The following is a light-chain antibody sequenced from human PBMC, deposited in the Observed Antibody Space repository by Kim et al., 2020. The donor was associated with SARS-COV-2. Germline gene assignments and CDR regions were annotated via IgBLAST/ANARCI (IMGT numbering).Light chain of an antibody. CDR3: QVWDSGSDHVV. CDR1: EIGSKG. V-gene: IGLV3-21*04. CDR2: YVT. J-gene: IGLJ2*01. Sequence: APEYPAGMACWGNEIGSKGVHWNRQKSGQAFVLVIYYVTDRASGVPERFSGSNSGNTATRTISRVEVGDEADYYCQVWDSGSDHVVFDGGTQLTVL.